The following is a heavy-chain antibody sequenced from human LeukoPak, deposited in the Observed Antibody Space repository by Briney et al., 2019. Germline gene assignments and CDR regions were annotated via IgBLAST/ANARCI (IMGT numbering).Heavy chain of an antibody. V-gene: IGHV3-23*01. CDR2: ISGSGGST. CDR3: AKCMELWQYNWFDP. J-gene: IGHJ5*02. D-gene: IGHD5-18*01. Sequence: PGGSLRLSCAASGFTFSSYAMSWVRQAPGKGLEWVSAISGSGGSTYYTDSVKGRFTISRDNSKNTLYLQMNSLRAEDTAVYYCAKCMELWQYNWFDPWGQGTLVTVSS. CDR1: GFTFSSYA.